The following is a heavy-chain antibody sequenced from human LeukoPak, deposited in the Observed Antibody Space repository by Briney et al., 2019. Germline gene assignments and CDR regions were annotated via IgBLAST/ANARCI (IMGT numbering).Heavy chain of an antibody. V-gene: IGHV3-23*01. J-gene: IGHJ6*02. CDR2: ISFSGGST. CDR1: GFTFSGSA. CDR3: AKTLQGYYYYGLDV. Sequence: GGSLRLSCAASGFTFSGSAMSWVRQAPGKGLEWVSLISFSGGSTYYADSVKGRFTISRDNSKNTLYLQMNSLRVEDTALYNCAKTLQGYYYYGLDVWGQGTTVTVS.